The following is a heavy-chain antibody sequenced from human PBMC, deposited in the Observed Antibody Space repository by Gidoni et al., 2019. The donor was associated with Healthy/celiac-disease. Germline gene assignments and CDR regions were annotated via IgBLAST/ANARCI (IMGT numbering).Heavy chain of an antibody. CDR1: GGSISSYY. CDR2: IYYSGST. Sequence: QVQLQESGPGLVKPSETLSLTCTVSGGSISSYYWSWIRQPPGKGLEWIGYIYYSGSTNYNPSLKSRVTISVDTSKNQFSLKLSSVTAADTAVYYCARGLGGGGDLDYWGQGTLVTVSS. J-gene: IGHJ4*02. V-gene: IGHV4-59*08. CDR3: ARGLGGGGDLDY. D-gene: IGHD2-21*02.